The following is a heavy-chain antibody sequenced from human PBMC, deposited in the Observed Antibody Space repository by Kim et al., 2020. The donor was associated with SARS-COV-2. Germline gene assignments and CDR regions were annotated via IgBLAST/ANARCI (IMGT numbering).Heavy chain of an antibody. Sequence: GGSLRLSCAASGFTFSSYSMNWVRQAPGKGLEWVSSISSSSSYIYYADSVKGRFTISRDNAKNSLYLQMNSLRAEDTAVYYCARDRGGLDHGMDVWGQGTTVTVSS. CDR3: ARDRGGLDHGMDV. D-gene: IGHD3-16*01. CDR1: GFTFSSYS. V-gene: IGHV3-21*01. CDR2: ISSSSSYI. J-gene: IGHJ6*02.